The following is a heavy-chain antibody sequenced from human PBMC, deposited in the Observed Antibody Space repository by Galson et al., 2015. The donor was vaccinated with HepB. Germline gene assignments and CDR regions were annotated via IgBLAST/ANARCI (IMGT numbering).Heavy chain of an antibody. J-gene: IGHJ3*02. CDR1: GFTFSSYA. CDR2: ISGSGGST. CDR3: AKAQYYYDSSGYYRLEAFEI. V-gene: IGHV3-23*01. Sequence: SLRLSCAASGFTFSSYAMSWARQAPGKGLEWVSAISGSGGSTYYADSVKGRFTISRDNSKNTLYLQMNSLRAEDTAVYYCAKAQYYYDSSGYYRLEAFEIWGQGTMVTVSS. D-gene: IGHD3-22*01.